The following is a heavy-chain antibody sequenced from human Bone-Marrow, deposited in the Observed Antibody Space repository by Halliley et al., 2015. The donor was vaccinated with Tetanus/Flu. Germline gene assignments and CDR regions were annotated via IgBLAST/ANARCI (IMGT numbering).Heavy chain of an antibody. CDR2: VYYSGST. D-gene: IGHD1-1*01. CDR3: ARNTTSVGLDRFQTTNWFDP. Sequence: GLVKPSETLSLTCTVSGGSLSSDTSYWGWIRQPPGKALEWIGSVYYSGSTYYNPSLKSRVTISVDTSKNHFSLRLTSVTATDTAVYYCARNTTSVGLDRFQTTNWFDPWGQGTLVAVSS. CDR1: GGSLSSDTSY. V-gene: IGHV4-39*02. J-gene: IGHJ5*02.